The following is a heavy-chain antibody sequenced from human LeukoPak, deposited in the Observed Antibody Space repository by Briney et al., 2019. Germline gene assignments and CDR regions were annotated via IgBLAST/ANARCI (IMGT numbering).Heavy chain of an antibody. D-gene: IGHD5-18*01. V-gene: IGHV3-23*01. J-gene: IGHJ5*01. CDR2: ISFSVANT. CDR3: AKDFGASGYSSFGS. Sequence: GGSLRPSCAASGFAFNTYAMSWVRQAPGKGLEWVSTISFSVANTYSADPVKGRFTISRDNSKNTLYLQMNSLRGDDTAVYYCAKDFGASGYSSFGSWGQGTLVTVSS. CDR1: GFAFNTYA.